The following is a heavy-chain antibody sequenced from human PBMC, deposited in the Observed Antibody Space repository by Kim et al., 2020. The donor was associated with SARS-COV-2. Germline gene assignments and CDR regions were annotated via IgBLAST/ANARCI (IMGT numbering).Heavy chain of an antibody. CDR2: IYYSGST. J-gene: IGHJ4*02. CDR3: ARTPACYYDSSGFYFSLCFFDY. Sequence: SETLSLTCTVSGGSISRSSYYWGWIRQPPGKGLEWIGSIYYSGSTYYNPSLKSRGTISVDTSKNQFSLKLSPVNAADTVVYYCARTPACYYDSSGFYFSLCFFDYWGQGTLVTVSS. D-gene: IGHD3-22*01. V-gene: IGHV4-39*01. CDR1: GGSISRSSYY.